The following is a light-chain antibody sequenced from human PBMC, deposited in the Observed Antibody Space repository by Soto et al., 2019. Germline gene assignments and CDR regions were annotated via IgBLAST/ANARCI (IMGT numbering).Light chain of an antibody. V-gene: IGKV3-11*01. CDR1: ESVNIY. J-gene: IGKJ5*01. Sequence: EIVLTQSPATLSLSPGERATLSCWASESVNIYLAWYQQKPGQAPRLLISDASNRATGIPARFSGSGSGTECTLTISSLEPEDFAVYYCQQRRSWPITFGQGTRLEIK. CDR3: QQRRSWPIT. CDR2: DAS.